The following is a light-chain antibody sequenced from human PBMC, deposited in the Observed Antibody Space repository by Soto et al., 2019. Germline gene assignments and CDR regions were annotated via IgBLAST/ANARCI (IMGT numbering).Light chain of an antibody. CDR1: QGISSY. Sequence: DIQLTQSPSFLSASVGDRVTITCRASQGISSYLAWYQQKPGKAPKLLIYAASTLQSGVPSRFSGSGSGTEITLTISSLQPEDYATDYCQQLNSYPRVTFGGGTKVEIK. V-gene: IGKV1-9*01. J-gene: IGKJ4*01. CDR2: AAS. CDR3: QQLNSYPRVT.